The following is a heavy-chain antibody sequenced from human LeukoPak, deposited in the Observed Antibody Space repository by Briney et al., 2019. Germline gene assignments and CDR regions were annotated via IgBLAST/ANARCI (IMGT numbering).Heavy chain of an antibody. CDR3: ARGPGLRFLEWLSSLFDY. J-gene: IGHJ4*02. CDR2: INHSGST. CDR1: GGSFSGYY. D-gene: IGHD3-3*01. V-gene: IGHV4-34*01. Sequence: PSETLSLTCAVYGGSFSGYYWSWIRQPPGKGLEWIGEINHSGSTNYNPSLKSRVTISVDTSKNQFSLKLSSVTAADTAVYYCARGPGLRFLEWLSSLFDYWGQGTLVTVSS.